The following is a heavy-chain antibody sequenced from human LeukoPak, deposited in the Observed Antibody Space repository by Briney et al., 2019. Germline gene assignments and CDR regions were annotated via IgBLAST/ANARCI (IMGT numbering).Heavy chain of an antibody. J-gene: IGHJ4*02. V-gene: IGHV3-21*04. D-gene: IGHD2-21*02. CDR1: GFTFSSYS. CDR3: ARDLGCGGDCDTAY. Sequence: GGSLRLSCAASGFTFSSYSMNWVRQAPGKGLEWVSSISSSSSYIYYADSVKGRFTISRDNAKNSLYLQMNSLRAEDTAVYYCARDLGCGGDCDTAYWGQGTLVTVSS. CDR2: ISSSSSYI.